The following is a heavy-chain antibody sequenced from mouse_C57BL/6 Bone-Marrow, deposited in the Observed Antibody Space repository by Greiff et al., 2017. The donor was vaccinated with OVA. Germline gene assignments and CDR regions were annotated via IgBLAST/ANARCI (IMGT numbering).Heavy chain of an antibody. CDR1: GFTFSDYG. Sequence: DVKLVESGGGLVQPGGSLKLSCAASGFTFSDYGMAWVRQAPRKGPEWVAFISNLAYSIYYADTVTGRFTISRENAKNTLYLEMSSLRSEDTAMYYCARDTTDWYFDVWGTGTTVTVSS. J-gene: IGHJ1*03. CDR2: ISNLAYSI. CDR3: ARDTTDWYFDV. V-gene: IGHV5-15*01. D-gene: IGHD1-1*01.